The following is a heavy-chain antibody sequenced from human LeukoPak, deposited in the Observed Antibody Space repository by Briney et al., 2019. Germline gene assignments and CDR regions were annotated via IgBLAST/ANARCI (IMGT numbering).Heavy chain of an antibody. Sequence: GASVKVSCKASGYTFTSYGINWVRQAPGQGLEWMGWISVYNGNTLYAQRLQGRVTMTTDTSTSTAYMDLRSLRSDDTAVYYCARALDTPTNDYWGQGTRVTVSS. CDR1: GYTFTSYG. D-gene: IGHD5-18*01. V-gene: IGHV1-18*01. J-gene: IGHJ4*02. CDR3: ARALDTPTNDY. CDR2: ISVYNGNT.